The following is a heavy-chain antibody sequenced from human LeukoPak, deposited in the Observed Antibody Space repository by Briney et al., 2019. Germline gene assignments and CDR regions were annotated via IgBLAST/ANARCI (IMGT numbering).Heavy chain of an antibody. Sequence: SVKVSCKASGGTFSSYAISWVRQAPGQGLEWMGRIIPILGIANYAQKFQGRVTITADKSTSTAYMELSSLRSEDTAVYYCARAPRRQWLVDVGKYYFDYWGQGTLVTVSS. V-gene: IGHV1-69*04. D-gene: IGHD6-19*01. J-gene: IGHJ4*02. CDR1: GGTFSSYA. CDR3: ARAPRRQWLVDVGKYYFDY. CDR2: IIPILGIA.